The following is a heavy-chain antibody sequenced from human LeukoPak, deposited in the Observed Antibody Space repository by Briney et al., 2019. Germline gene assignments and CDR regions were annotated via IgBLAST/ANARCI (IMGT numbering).Heavy chain of an antibody. V-gene: IGHV1-69*04. J-gene: IGHJ4*02. D-gene: IGHD3-22*01. Sequence: GASVKVSCKASGGTFSSYAISWVRQAPGQGLEWMGRIIPILGIANYAQKFQGRVTITADKSTSTAYMELSSLRSEDTAVYYCARDRPRGFYDSSLPFDYWGKGTLVTVSS. CDR1: GGTFSSYA. CDR2: IIPILGIA. CDR3: ARDRPRGFYDSSLPFDY.